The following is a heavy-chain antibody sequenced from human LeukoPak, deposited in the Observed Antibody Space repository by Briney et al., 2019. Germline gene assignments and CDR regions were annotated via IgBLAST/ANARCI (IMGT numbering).Heavy chain of an antibody. Sequence: GSSVKVSCKASGGTFSSYAISWVRQAPGQGLEWMGGIIPIFGTANYAQKFQGRVTITTDESTSTAYMELSSLRSEDTAVYYCARDTRGGSSGPIRIDYWGQGTLVTVSS. CDR3: ARDTRGGSSGPIRIDY. V-gene: IGHV1-69*05. CDR2: IIPIFGTA. J-gene: IGHJ4*02. D-gene: IGHD6-19*01. CDR1: GGTFSSYA.